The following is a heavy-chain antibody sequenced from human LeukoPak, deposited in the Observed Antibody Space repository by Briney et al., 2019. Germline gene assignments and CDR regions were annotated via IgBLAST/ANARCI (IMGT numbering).Heavy chain of an antibody. CDR3: ANDLGWIQLNLG. CDR1: GFTFSSYG. D-gene: IGHD5-18*01. J-gene: IGHJ4*02. Sequence: GGSLRLSCAASGFTFSSYGMHWVRQAPGKGLEWVSGISPSGGITYYTDSVKGRFTISRDNSKNTVSLQMNSLRGEDTAVYYCANDLGWIQLNLGRGQGTLVTVSS. V-gene: IGHV3-23*01. CDR2: ISPSGGIT.